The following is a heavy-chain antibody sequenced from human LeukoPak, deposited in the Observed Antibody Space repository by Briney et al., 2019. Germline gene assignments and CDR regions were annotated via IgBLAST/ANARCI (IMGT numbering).Heavy chain of an antibody. J-gene: IGHJ5*02. CDR3: ARVGGSYWGWFDP. D-gene: IGHD1-26*01. Sequence: PGGSLRLSCAASGFTFSSYWMSWVRQAPGKGLEWVANIKQDGSEKYYVDSVKGRLTISRDNAKNSLYLQMNSLRAEDTAVYYCARVGGSYWGWFDPWGQGTLVTVSS. CDR2: IKQDGSEK. CDR1: GFTFSSYW. V-gene: IGHV3-7*01.